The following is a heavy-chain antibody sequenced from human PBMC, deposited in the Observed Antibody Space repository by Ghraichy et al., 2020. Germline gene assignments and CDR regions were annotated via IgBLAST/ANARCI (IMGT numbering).Heavy chain of an antibody. J-gene: IGHJ4*02. D-gene: IGHD6-19*01. CDR2: ISGSGGST. V-gene: IGHV3-23*01. CDR1: GFTFSSYA. Sequence: GGSLRLSYAASGFTFSSYAMSWVRQAPGKGLEWVSAISGSGGSTYYADSVKGRFTISRDNSKNTLYLQMNSLRAEDTAVYYCAKDPGSIAVAGTAGAYWGQGTLVTVSS. CDR3: AKDPGSIAVAGTAGAY.